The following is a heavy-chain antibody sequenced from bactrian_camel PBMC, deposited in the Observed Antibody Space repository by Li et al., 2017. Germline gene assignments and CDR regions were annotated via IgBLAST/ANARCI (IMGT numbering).Heavy chain of an antibody. J-gene: IGHJ6*01. CDR1: GYLSSHYC. D-gene: IGHD1*01. V-gene: IGHV3S1*01. CDR3: ATEYRGMCGLGASLFRY. Sequence: HVQLVESGGGSVRPGGSLRLSCSASGYLSSHYCMAWVRQSQGSERERIASFYTGGGPTGYADSVKGRFTVSRDDSKSTLHLQMNSLKPEDTAMYYCATEYRGMCGLGASLFRYWGQGTQVTVS. CDR2: FYTGGGPT.